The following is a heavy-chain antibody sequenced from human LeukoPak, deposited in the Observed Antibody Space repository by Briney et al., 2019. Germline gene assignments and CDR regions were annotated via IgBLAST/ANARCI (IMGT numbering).Heavy chain of an antibody. CDR3: ASPDPDY. Sequence: GGSLRLSCEASGLTFSRSSINWVRQAPGKGLEWVAYISFTSGTIYYADSVEGRFTVSRDNARNSSFLQLKALRAEDTAVYYCASPDPDYWGQGTLVTVSS. CDR1: GLTFSRSS. J-gene: IGHJ4*02. CDR2: ISFTSGTI. V-gene: IGHV3-48*04.